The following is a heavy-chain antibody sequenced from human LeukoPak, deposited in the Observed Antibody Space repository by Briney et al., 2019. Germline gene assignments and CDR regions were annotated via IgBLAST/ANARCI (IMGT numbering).Heavy chain of an antibody. J-gene: IGHJ4*02. D-gene: IGHD1-26*01. V-gene: IGHV3-15*01. CDR3: ARVGVGATRGVTDY. CDR2: IKSKTDGGTT. Sequence: GGSLRLSCAASGFTFSNAWMSWVRQAPGKGLEWVGRIKSKTDGGTTDYAAPVKGRFTISRDDSKNTLYLQMNSLKTEDTAVYYCARVGVGATRGVTDYWGQGTLVTVSS. CDR1: GFTFSNAW.